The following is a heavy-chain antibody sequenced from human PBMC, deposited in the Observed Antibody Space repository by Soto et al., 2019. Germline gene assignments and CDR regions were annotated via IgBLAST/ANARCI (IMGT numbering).Heavy chain of an antibody. CDR2: IYYSGST. V-gene: IGHV4-31*03. D-gene: IGHD2-15*01. J-gene: IGHJ5*02. CDR1: GGSISSGGHY. CDR3: ARVRYCSGGSCYPRFDP. Sequence: SETLSLACTVSGGSISSGGHYWSWVRQHPGKGLEWIGYIYYSGSTYYNPSLKSRVTISVDTSKNQFSLKLSSVTAADTAVYYCARVRYCSGGSCYPRFDPWGQGTLVTVS.